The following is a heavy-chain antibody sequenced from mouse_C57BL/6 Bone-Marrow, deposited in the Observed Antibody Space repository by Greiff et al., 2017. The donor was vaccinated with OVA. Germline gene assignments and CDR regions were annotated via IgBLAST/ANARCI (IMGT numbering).Heavy chain of an antibody. V-gene: IGHV5-12*01. Sequence: EVKLVESGGGLVQPGGSLKLSCAASGFTFSDYYMYWVRQTPEKRLEWVAYISNGGGSTYYPDTVKGRFTISRDNAKNTLYLQMSRLKSEDTAMYYCASLSNYYGSSLWYFDVWGTGTTVTVSS. D-gene: IGHD1-1*01. CDR2: ISNGGGST. CDR3: ASLSNYYGSSLWYFDV. CDR1: GFTFSDYY. J-gene: IGHJ1*03.